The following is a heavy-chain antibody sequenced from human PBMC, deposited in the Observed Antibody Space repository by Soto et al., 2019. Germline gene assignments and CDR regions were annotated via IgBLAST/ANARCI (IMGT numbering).Heavy chain of an antibody. CDR3: ASQYSSSWYYNYYYYMDV. D-gene: IGHD6-13*01. CDR2: INRGGSI. J-gene: IGHJ6*03. CDR1: GFTVSSKY. Sequence: GGSLRLSCAASGFTVSSKYMSWVRQAPGKGLEWVSLINRGGSIYYADSVKGRFTISRDNSKNTLYLQMNSLRAEDTAVYYCASQYSSSWYYNYYYYMDVWGKGTTVTVSS. V-gene: IGHV3-66*04.